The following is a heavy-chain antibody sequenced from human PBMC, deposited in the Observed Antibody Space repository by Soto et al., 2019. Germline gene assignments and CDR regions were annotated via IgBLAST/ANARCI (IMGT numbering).Heavy chain of an antibody. D-gene: IGHD2-15*01. CDR2: IYPGDSDT. Sequence: GESLKISCKGSGYSFTSYWIGWVRQMPGKGLEWMGIIYPGDSDTRYSPSFQGQVTISADKSISTAYLQWSSLKASDTAMYYCARLPPGSTGYCSGGSCYHPSYYYYGMDVWGQGTTVTVSS. CDR1: GYSFTSYW. CDR3: ARLPPGSTGYCSGGSCYHPSYYYYGMDV. J-gene: IGHJ6*02. V-gene: IGHV5-51*01.